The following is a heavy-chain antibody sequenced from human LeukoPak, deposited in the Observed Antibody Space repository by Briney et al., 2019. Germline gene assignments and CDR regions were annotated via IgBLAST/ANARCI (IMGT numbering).Heavy chain of an antibody. V-gene: IGHV1-18*04. CDR3: ARANYYSGMDV. Sequence: ASVKVSCKASGYTFTGYYMHWVRQAPGQGLEWMGWISAYNGNANYAQKFVGRVTMTTDTATSTAYMDLWSLRSDDTAVFYCARANYYSGMDVWGQGTPVTVSS. CDR1: GYTFTGYY. J-gene: IGHJ6*02. CDR2: ISAYNGNA.